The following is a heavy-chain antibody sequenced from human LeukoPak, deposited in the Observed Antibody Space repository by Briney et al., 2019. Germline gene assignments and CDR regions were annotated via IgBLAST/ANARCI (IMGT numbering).Heavy chain of an antibody. CDR3: ARGNFMGQTYYYDSSGSKRAFDY. V-gene: IGHV4-38-2*02. CDR1: HYSISSNYY. CDR2: IYHSGST. Sequence: PSETLSLTCTVSHYSISSNYYWGWIRQPPGKGLEWIGSIYHSGSTYYNPSLKSRVTISVDTSKNQFSLKLSSVTAADTAVYYCARGNFMGQTYYYDSSGSKRAFDYWGQGTLVTVSS. D-gene: IGHD3-22*01. J-gene: IGHJ4*02.